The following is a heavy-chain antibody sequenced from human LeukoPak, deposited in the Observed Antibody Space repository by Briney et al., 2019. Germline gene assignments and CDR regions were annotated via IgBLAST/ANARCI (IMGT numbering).Heavy chain of an antibody. CDR3: ARGFTGSTPTFDY. D-gene: IGHD2-2*01. CDR2: IYYSGST. V-gene: IGHV4-59*01. CDR1: GGSISSYY. J-gene: IGHJ4*02. Sequence: SETLSLTCTVPGGSISSYYRSWIRQPPGKGLEWIGYIYYSGSTNYNPSLKSQVTISVDTSKNQFSLKLSSVTAADTAVYYCARGFTGSTPTFDYWGQGTLVTVSS.